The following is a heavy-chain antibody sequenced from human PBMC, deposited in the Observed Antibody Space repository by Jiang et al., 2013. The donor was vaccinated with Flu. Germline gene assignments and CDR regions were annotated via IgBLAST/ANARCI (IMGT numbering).Heavy chain of an antibody. Sequence: TCTVSGFSLSDSTMGVGWIRQPPGKALELLAHIFSKDEKSYSTSLRRRLTISKDTSKSQVLLTMTNMDRGDTATYYCARMRYECGGDCYWTFDYWGQGTLVSVST. J-gene: IGHJ4*02. CDR2: IFSKDEK. CDR1: GFSLSDSTMG. V-gene: IGHV2-26*01. CDR3: ARMRYECGGDCYWTFDY. D-gene: IGHD2-21*02.